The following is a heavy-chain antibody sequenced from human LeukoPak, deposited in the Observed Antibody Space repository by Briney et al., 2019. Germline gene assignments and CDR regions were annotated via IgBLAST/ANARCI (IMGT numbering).Heavy chain of an antibody. CDR2: IYYSGST. V-gene: IGHV4-59*01. CDR1: GGSISSYY. CDR3: ARDSSGYHYNWFDP. D-gene: IGHD3-22*01. J-gene: IGHJ5*02. Sequence: SETLSLTCTVSGGSISSYYWSWIRQPPGKGLEWIGYIYYSGSTNYNPSLKSRVTISVDTSKKQFSLKLTSVTAADTAVYYCARDSSGYHYNWFDPWGQGTLVTVSS.